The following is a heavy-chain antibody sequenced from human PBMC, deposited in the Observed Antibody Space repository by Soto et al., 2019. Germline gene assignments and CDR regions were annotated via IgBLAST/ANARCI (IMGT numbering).Heavy chain of an antibody. CDR1: GGSISSSSYY. CDR3: ASSIVVVPAAIPYYYYGMDV. Sequence: SETLSLTCTVSGGSISSSSYYWGWIRQPPGKGLERIGSIYYSGSTYYNPSLKSRVTISVDTSKNQFSLKLSSVTAADTAVYYCASSIVVVPAAIPYYYYGMDVWGQGTTVTVSS. V-gene: IGHV4-39*01. D-gene: IGHD2-2*02. CDR2: IYYSGST. J-gene: IGHJ6*02.